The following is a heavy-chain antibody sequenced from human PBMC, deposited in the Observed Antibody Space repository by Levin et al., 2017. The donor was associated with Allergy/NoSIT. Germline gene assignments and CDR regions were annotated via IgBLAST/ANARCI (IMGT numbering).Heavy chain of an antibody. J-gene: IGHJ4*02. V-gene: IGHV3-48*04. CDR3: ARDLKGIGSVIH. Sequence: GESLKISCAVSGFTFSDSSMNWVRLAPGRGLEWVSYIRGDSSAMYYLNSVRGRFTISRDNAKNSLFLQMNSLRVEDSAMYYCARDLKGIGSVIHWGQGTLVTVSS. CDR1: GFTFSDSS. CDR2: IRGDSSAM. D-gene: IGHD3-10*01.